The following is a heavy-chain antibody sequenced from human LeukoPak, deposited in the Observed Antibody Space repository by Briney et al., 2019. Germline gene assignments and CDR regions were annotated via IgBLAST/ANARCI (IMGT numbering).Heavy chain of an antibody. CDR3: ARVVGATFVSDY. J-gene: IGHJ4*02. CDR2: INPNSGGT. D-gene: IGHD1-26*01. CDR1: GYTFTGCY. Sequence: ASVKVSCKASGYTFTGCYMHWVRQAPGQGLEWMGWINPNSGGTNYAQKFQGRVTMTRDTSISTAYMELSRLRSDDTAVYYCARVVGATFVSDYWGQGTLVTVSS. V-gene: IGHV1-2*02.